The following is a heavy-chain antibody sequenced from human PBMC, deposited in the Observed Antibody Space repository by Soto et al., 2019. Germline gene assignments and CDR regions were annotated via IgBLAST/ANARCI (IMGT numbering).Heavy chain of an antibody. CDR3: ARDLGPGVASGGFYWFNP. CDR2: RSTYNGNT. J-gene: IGHJ5*02. CDR1: GYTFTSYA. V-gene: IGHV1-18*01. D-gene: IGHD2-15*01. Sequence: QAQLVQSGAEVKKPGASVKVSCNASGYTFTSYAISWVRQAPGQGLEWMGWRSTYNGNTKYAQRFQGRATMTTDASTTTGYLELRNLTSDDTAVYYCARDLGPGVASGGFYWFNPWGQGTLVTVSS.